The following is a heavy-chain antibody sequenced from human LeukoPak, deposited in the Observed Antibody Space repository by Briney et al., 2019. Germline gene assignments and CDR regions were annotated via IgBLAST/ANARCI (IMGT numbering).Heavy chain of an antibody. CDR2: INPSGGIT. J-gene: IGHJ3*02. CDR1: GYXFTSYY. CDR3: ARVKPNYYDSSAYGTFDI. Sequence: ASVKVSCMASGYXFTSYYMHWVRQTPGQGHEWLGLINPSGGITSYAQKFQGRVTMTRDTSTSTVYMELSSLRSQDTAVYYCARVKPNYYDSSAYGTFDIWGQGTMVTVSS. V-gene: IGHV1-46*01. D-gene: IGHD3-22*01.